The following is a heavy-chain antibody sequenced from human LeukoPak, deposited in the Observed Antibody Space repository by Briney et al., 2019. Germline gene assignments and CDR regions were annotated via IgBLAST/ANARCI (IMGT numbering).Heavy chain of an antibody. V-gene: IGHV1-18*01. D-gene: IGHD2-2*01. CDR1: GYTFTSYD. CDR3: ARGSYCSSSSCSNYYYYYMDV. Sequence: ASVKVSCKASGYTFTSYDINWVRQATGQGLEWMGWISGYNGNTNYAQKFQGRVTMTTDTSTSTADMELRSLRSDDTAVYYCARGSYCSSSSCSNYYYYYMDVWGKGTTVTVSS. CDR2: ISGYNGNT. J-gene: IGHJ6*03.